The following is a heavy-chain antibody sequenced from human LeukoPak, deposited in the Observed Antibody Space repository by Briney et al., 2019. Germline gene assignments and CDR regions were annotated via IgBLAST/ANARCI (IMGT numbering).Heavy chain of an antibody. CDR1: GYTFTSYY. D-gene: IGHD5-24*01. Sequence: ASVKVSCKASGYTFTSYYMHWVRQAPGQGLEWMGIINPSGGSTSYAQKFQGRVTMTRDTSTSTVYMELSSLRSEDTAVYYCARDGERWLQLYYFDYWRQGTLVTVSS. V-gene: IGHV1-46*01. J-gene: IGHJ4*02. CDR3: ARDGERWLQLYYFDY. CDR2: INPSGGST.